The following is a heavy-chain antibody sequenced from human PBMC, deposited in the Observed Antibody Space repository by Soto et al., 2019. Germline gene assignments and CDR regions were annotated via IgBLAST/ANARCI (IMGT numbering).Heavy chain of an antibody. CDR2: ISSSSSYI. CDR1: GFTFSSYS. Sequence: EVQLVESGGGLVKPGGSLRLSCAASGFTFSSYSMNWVRQAPGKGLEWVSSISSSSSYIYYADSVKGRFTISRDNAKNSLYLQMTGLRAEDTAVYYCARDKRGFCTNGVCYTGDYWGQGTLVTVSS. V-gene: IGHV3-21*01. CDR3: ARDKRGFCTNGVCYTGDY. D-gene: IGHD2-8*01. J-gene: IGHJ4*02.